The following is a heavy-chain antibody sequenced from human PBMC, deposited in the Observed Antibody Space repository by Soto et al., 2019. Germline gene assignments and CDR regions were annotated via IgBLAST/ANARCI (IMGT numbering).Heavy chain of an antibody. J-gene: IGHJ4*02. V-gene: IGHV1-18*01. D-gene: IGHD6-19*01. CDR2: ISAYNGNT. CDR3: ARDVDQDSSGWYFDY. CDR1: GYTFTSYG. Sequence: GASVKVSCKASGYTFTSYGISWVRQAPGQGLEWMGWISAYNGNTNYAQKLQGRVTMTTDTSTSTAYMELRSLRSDDTALYYCARDVDQDSSGWYFDYWGQGTLVTVSS.